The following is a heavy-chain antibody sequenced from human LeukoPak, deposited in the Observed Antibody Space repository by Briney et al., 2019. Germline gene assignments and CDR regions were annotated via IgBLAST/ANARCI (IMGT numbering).Heavy chain of an antibody. V-gene: IGHV1-24*01. D-gene: IGHD6-13*01. Sequence: ASVKVSCKVSGYTLTELSMHWVRRAPGKGLEWMGGFDPEDGETIYAQKFQGRVTMTEDTSTDTAYMELSSLRSEDTAVYYCATGGHIAAAGTYYYYGMDVWGQGTTVTVSS. CDR2: FDPEDGET. J-gene: IGHJ6*02. CDR1: GYTLTELS. CDR3: ATGGHIAAAGTYYYYGMDV.